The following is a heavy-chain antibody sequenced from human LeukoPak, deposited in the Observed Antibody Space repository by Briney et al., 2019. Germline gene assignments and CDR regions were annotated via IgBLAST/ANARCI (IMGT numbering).Heavy chain of an antibody. V-gene: IGHV4-31*03. J-gene: IGHJ5*02. CDR3: ARARVNSIWFDP. D-gene: IGHD3-10*01. CDR1: GGSISSGGYY. Sequence: PSQTLSLTCTVSGGSISSGGYYWSWIRQHPGKGLEWIGYIYYSGSTYYNPSLKSRVTISVDTSKNQFSLKLSSVTAADTAVYYCARARVNSIWFDPWGQGTLVTVSS. CDR2: IYYSGST.